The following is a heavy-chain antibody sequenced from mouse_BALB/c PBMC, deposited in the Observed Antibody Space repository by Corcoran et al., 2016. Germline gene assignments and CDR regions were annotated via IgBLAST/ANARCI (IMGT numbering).Heavy chain of an antibody. CDR2: ISYDGSN. CDR3: ARELCGYWYCVV. CDR1: GYSITSGYY. Sequence: DVQLQESGPGLVKPSQSLSLTCSVTGYSITSGYYWNWMRQFPGNKLEWMGYISYDGSNNYNPSLKNRIYITRDTSKNQYFLKLNSVTTEDTATYYYARELCGYWYCVVWFAGTAVAVSS. D-gene: IGHD6-1*01. V-gene: IGHV3-6*02. J-gene: IGHJ1*01.